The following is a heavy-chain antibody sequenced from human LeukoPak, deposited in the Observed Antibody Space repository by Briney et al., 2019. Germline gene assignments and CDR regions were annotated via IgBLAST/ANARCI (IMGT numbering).Heavy chain of an antibody. CDR1: GFTFSSYA. CDR2: ISGSGGST. CDR3: AKDLIAVAGSFSPDDY. J-gene: IGHJ4*02. D-gene: IGHD6-19*01. V-gene: IGHV3-23*01. Sequence: GGSLRLSCAASGFTFSSYAMSWVRQAPGKGLEWASAISGSGGSTYYADSVKGRFTISRDNSKNTLYLQMNSLRAEDTAVYYCAKDLIAVAGSFSPDDYWGQGTLVTVSS.